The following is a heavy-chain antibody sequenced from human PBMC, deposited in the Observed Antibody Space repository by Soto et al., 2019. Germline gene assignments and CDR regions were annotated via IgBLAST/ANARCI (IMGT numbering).Heavy chain of an antibody. CDR2: IYWDDDK. CDR3: ASRGPHDYGLDY. V-gene: IGHV2-5*02. CDR1: GFSLTTYGVG. J-gene: IGHJ4*02. D-gene: IGHD4-17*01. Sequence: SGPTLVNPTQTLTLTCTFSGFSLTTYGVGVGWIRQPPGKALEGLALIYWDDDKRYSPSLRSRLTITKDTTKNQVVLTMTNMDPVDTATYYCASRGPHDYGLDYWGQGTLVTVSS.